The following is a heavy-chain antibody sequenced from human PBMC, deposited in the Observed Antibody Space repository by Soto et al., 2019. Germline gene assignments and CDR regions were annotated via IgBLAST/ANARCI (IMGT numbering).Heavy chain of an antibody. CDR1: GDSVSSPYY. V-gene: IGHV4-4*02. CDR3: ARSAGWYAIHA. Sequence: QVQLQESGPGLVKPSGTLSLTCAVSGDSVSSPYYWCWVRQPPGKGLEWIGEVFHTGTTSYNPSLRSRATISMDKSINQFSLDLSSVTAADTAVYYCARSAGWYAIHAWGPGTLV. CDR2: VFHTGTT. J-gene: IGHJ5*02. D-gene: IGHD6-19*01.